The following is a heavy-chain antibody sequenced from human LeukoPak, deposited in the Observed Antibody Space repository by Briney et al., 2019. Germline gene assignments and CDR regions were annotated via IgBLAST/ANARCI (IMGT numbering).Heavy chain of an antibody. J-gene: IGHJ4*02. D-gene: IGHD6-13*01. CDR3: ARDFFPIVDSSWYEIGY. CDR2: ISYDGYDK. CDR1: GFTFNDYA. V-gene: IGHV3-30-3*01. Sequence: GGSLRLSCTASGFTFNDYAMYWARQTPGKGLEWVTLISYDGYDKSYADSVRGRFTISRDNSKNTLYLQMDSLRSDDTAVYYCARDFFPIVDSSWYEIGYWGQGTLVTVSS.